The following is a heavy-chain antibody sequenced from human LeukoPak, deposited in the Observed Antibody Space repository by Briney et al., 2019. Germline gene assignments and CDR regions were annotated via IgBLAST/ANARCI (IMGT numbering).Heavy chain of an antibody. V-gene: IGHV4-4*07. CDR3: ARDTHDAIAARPYYYYMDV. CDR1: GGSITSKH. J-gene: IGHJ6*03. Sequence: SETLSLTCTVSGGSITSKHWSWIRQPAGKGLEWIGRIYNTGSTNYNPTLESRVTMSVDTSKNQLSLKLSSVTAADTAVYYCARDTHDAIAARPYYYYMDVWGKGTTVTVSS. D-gene: IGHD6-6*01. CDR2: IYNTGST.